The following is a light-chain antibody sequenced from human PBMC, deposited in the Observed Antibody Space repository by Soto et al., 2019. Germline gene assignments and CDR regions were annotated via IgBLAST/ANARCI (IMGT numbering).Light chain of an antibody. CDR2: EVS. Sequence: QSVLTQPPSASGSPGQSVTISCTGTSSDVGGYNYVSWYQQHPGKAPKLMIYEVSKRPSGVPVRFSGSKSGNTASLTVSGLQADDGADYYCSSYAGSNNLVFGGGTKLTVL. CDR1: SSDVGGYNY. J-gene: IGLJ2*01. CDR3: SSYAGSNNLV. V-gene: IGLV2-8*01.